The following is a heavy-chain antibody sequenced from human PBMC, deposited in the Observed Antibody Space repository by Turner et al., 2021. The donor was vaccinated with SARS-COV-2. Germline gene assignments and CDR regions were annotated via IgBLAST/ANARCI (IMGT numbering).Heavy chain of an antibody. J-gene: IGHJ6*02. Sequence: QLQLQESGPGLVKPSETLSPTCPVAGGPISSSSYYWGRIRQPPGKGVEWVGSYYTRWSTYHNPSLKSRITISVNTSKNQFSVKLSSVTAADTAVYYCAMAPSYYYGMDVWGQGTTVTVSS. CDR3: AMAPSYYYGMDV. CDR1: GGPISSSSYY. CDR2: YYTRWST. V-gene: IGHV4-39*01.